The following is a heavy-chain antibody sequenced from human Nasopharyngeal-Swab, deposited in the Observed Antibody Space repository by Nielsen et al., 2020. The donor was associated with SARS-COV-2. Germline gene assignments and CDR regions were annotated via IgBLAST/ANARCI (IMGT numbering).Heavy chain of an antibody. J-gene: IGHJ4*02. D-gene: IGHD3-10*01. Sequence: WIRQPPGKGLEWIGYIYYSGSTYYNPSLKSRVTISVDTSKNQFSLKLSSVTAADTAVYYCASTLAMVRGVIRDYWGQGTLVTASS. V-gene: IGHV4-31*02. CDR2: IYYSGST. CDR3: ASTLAMVRGVIRDY.